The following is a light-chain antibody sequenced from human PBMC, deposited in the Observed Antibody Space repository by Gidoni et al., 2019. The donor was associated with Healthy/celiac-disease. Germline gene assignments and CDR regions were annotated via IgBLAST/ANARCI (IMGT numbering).Light chain of an antibody. V-gene: IGLV2-23*01. J-gene: IGLJ1*01. CDR1: SSDVVSYNL. Sequence: QSALTQPASVSGSPGRSITISCTGTSSDVVSYNLVPWYQQHPGKAPKLMIYEGSKRPSGVSNRFSGSKSGNTASLTISGLQAEDEADYYCCSYAGSSTYVFGTGTKVTVL. CDR3: CSYAGSSTYV. CDR2: EGS.